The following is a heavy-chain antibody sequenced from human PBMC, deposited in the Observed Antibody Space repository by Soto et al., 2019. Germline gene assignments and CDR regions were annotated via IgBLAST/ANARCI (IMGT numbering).Heavy chain of an antibody. CDR3: VREGRGSFDF. V-gene: IGHV3-30*03. D-gene: IGHD5-12*01. CDR1: GFTFSSYA. J-gene: IGHJ3*01. Sequence: GSLRLSCAASGFTFSSYAMSWVRQAPGKGLEWVAVISYDGSNKYYADSVKGRFTISRDNSKNTLYLQMSSLTADDTAIYYCVREGRGSFDFWGRGTMVTVSS. CDR2: ISYDGSNK.